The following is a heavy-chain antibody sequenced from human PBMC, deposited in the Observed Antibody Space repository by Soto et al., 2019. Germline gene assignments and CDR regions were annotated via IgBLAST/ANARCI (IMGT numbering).Heavy chain of an antibody. V-gene: IGHV3-15*01. D-gene: IGHD6-13*01. CDR1: GFTFSNAW. CDR2: IKSKTDGGTT. Sequence: GGSLRLSCAASGFTFSNAWMSWVRQAPGKGLEWVGRIKSKTDGGTTDYDAPVKGRFTISRDDSKNTLYLQMNRLKTVDTAFYYCTTVMGAADYYYYMDVWGKGTSVTVS. J-gene: IGHJ6*03. CDR3: TTVMGAADYYYYMDV.